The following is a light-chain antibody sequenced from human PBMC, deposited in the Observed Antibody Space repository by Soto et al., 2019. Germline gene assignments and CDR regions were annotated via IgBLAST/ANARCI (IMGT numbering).Light chain of an antibody. V-gene: IGLV1-44*01. J-gene: IGLJ1*01. CDR3: ATWDDSLFGQV. CDR1: SSDVGSNT. CDR2: SND. Sequence: QSVLTQPPSASGTPGQRVTISCSGSSSDVGSNTVNWYQQFPAAAPKLLIYSNDQRPSGVPDRFSASKSGTSASLAISGLQSEDEADYYCATWDDSLFGQVFGTGTKLTVL.